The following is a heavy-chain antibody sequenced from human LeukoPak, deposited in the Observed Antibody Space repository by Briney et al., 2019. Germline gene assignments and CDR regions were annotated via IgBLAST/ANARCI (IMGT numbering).Heavy chain of an antibody. J-gene: IGHJ4*02. V-gene: IGHV3-21*01. CDR1: GFTFSSYS. D-gene: IGHD1-7*01. CDR3: ATAVGNYVPYYFDY. CDR2: ISSSSSYI. Sequence: GGSLRLSCAASGFTFSSYSMNWVRQVPGKGLEWVSSISSSSSYIYYADSVKGRFTISRDNAKNSPYLQMNSLRAEDTAVYYCATAVGNYVPYYFDYWGQGTLVTVSS.